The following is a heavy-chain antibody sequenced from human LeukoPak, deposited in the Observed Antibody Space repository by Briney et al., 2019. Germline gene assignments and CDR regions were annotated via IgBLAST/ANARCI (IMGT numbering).Heavy chain of an antibody. Sequence: ASVKVSCKASGYTFTGYYMHWVRQAPGQGLGWMGWINPNSGGTNYAQKFQGRVTMTRDTSISTAYMELSRLRSDDTAVYYCARVPPGLSYFDYWGQGTLVTVSS. V-gene: IGHV1-2*02. CDR3: ARVPPGLSYFDY. J-gene: IGHJ4*02. CDR2: INPNSGGT. D-gene: IGHD3/OR15-3a*01. CDR1: GYTFTGYY.